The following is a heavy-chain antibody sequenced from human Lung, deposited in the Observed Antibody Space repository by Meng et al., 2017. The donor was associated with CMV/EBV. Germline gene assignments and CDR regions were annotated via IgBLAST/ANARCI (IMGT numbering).Heavy chain of an antibody. J-gene: IGHJ2*01. Sequence: FPFSDPYMSWIRQTPGKGLEWLSYISGTSSTIYEASSVKGRFTVSRDNAKKSLYLQMNSLRAEDTAVYYCAGDLLGYSAYGVRYFDLWGRGTLVTVSS. CDR2: ISGTSSTI. CDR3: AGDLLGYSAYGVRYFDL. CDR1: FPFSDPY. D-gene: IGHD5-12*01. V-gene: IGHV3-11*01.